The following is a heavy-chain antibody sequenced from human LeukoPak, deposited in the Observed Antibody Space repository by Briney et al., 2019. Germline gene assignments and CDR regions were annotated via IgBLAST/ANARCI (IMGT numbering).Heavy chain of an antibody. D-gene: IGHD1-26*01. CDR1: GFTFDNYR. J-gene: IGHJ4*02. V-gene: IGHV3-23*01. Sequence: GGSLRLSCAASGFTFDNYRMSWVRQAPGKGPEWVSTVNADGGNTYYADSVKGRFTISRDNSKSTLILQMNSLRVEDTALYYCTKRVKYGGTWDHFADWGQGTLVTVSS. CDR2: VNADGGNT. CDR3: TKRVKYGGTWDHFAD.